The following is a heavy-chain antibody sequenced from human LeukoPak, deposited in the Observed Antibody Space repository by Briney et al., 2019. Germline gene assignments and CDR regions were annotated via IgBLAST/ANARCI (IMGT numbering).Heavy chain of an antibody. J-gene: IGHJ5*02. Sequence: PSETLSLTCTVSGGSISNYYWSWIRQPPGKGLEWIGYISHSGSTRYNPSLKSRVTISVDTSQNQFSLRLTSVTAPDTAVYWCARDARGYNYDYSWFDTWGQGTLVSVSS. V-gene: IGHV4-59*01. CDR1: GGSISNYY. CDR2: ISHSGST. CDR3: ARDARGYNYDYSWFDT. D-gene: IGHD5-18*01.